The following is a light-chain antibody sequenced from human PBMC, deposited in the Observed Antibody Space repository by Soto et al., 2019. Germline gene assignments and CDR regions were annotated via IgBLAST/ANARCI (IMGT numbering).Light chain of an antibody. Sequence: EIVLTQSPATLSVSQGVRATLSCRASQSVRSNLAWSQQKPGQAPRLLIYDTSTRATGVPTRFSGSRSGAEFPLTINSLQSEAFAVYYCQPYNKWPLTFGGGTKVDIK. CDR2: DTS. CDR1: QSVRSN. V-gene: IGKV3-15*01. J-gene: IGKJ4*01. CDR3: QPYNKWPLT.